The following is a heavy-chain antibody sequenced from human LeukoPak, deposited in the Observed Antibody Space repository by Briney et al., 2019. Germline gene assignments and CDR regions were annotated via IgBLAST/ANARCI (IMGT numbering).Heavy chain of an antibody. V-gene: IGHV3-30*04. CDR1: GFTFADYA. D-gene: IGHD1/OR15-1a*01. CDR3: ASEEQDLVRDYYYYIDL. J-gene: IGHJ6*03. CDR2: ISYDGLKK. Sequence: GALRLSCVASGFTFADYALHWVRQAPGKGLQWVALISYDGLKKYYAESVKGRFSISKDSSKNTLYLQMDSLRIDDTGVYYCASEEQDLVRDYYYYIDLSGKGTTVTVSS.